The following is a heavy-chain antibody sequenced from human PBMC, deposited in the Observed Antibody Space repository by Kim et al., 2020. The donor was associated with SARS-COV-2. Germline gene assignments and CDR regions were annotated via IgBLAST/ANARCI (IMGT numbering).Heavy chain of an antibody. CDR1: GFTFYSYS. V-gene: IGHV3-48*01. D-gene: IGHD3-10*01. J-gene: IGHJ4*02. CDR3: ARPQLSASYSCFDS. Sequence: GGSLRLSCAASGFTFYSYSMNWVRQAPGKGRAWLSYRSSSISTIYYADYVKGRFTISRHNAKNSLYLQMDSLRAEDTAVYYCARPQLSASYSCFDSWGQGTLVTVSS. CDR2: RSSSISTI.